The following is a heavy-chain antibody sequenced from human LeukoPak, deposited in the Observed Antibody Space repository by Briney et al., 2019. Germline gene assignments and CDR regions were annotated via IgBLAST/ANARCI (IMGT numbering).Heavy chain of an antibody. J-gene: IGHJ4*02. CDR1: GFTVSSYA. Sequence: GGSLRLSCAASGFTVSSYAMSWVRQAPGKGLEWVSSISGSGAMTYYADSVKGRFTISRDNAMNTLYLQMTSLRADDTAVYYCAKDRVDGSGSQFDSWGQGSLVIVSS. V-gene: IGHV3-23*01. CDR3: AKDRVDGSGSQFDS. CDR2: ISGSGAMT. D-gene: IGHD3-10*01.